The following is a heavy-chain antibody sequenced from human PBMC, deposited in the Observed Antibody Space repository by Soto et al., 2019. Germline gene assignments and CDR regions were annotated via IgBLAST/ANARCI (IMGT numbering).Heavy chain of an antibody. Sequence: GGSLILSCASSGFTFSNCSMHWVRQAPGKGLEWVAVISYDGSSKYYADSVKGRFTISRDNSKNTLYLQMNSLRAEDTAVYSCARDPPVSVSYYRDALDIWGQGTMVTVSS. CDR3: ARDPPVSVSYYRDALDI. V-gene: IGHV3-30-3*01. J-gene: IGHJ3*02. CDR1: GFTFSNCS. CDR2: ISYDGSSK. D-gene: IGHD1-26*01.